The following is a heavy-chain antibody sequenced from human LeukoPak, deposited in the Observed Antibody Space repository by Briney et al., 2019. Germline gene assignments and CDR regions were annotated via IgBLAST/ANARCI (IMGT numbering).Heavy chain of an antibody. CDR2: ISSSGGSA. Sequence: GGSLRLSCAASGFTFSTYAMSWVRQAPGKGLEWVSAISSSGGSAYYADSVRDQFTISRDKSKNTLYLQMNSLRAEDTAVYHCARRIASAGSFDNWGQGTLVSVSS. CDR3: ARRIASAGSFDN. D-gene: IGHD6-13*01. V-gene: IGHV3-23*01. J-gene: IGHJ4*02. CDR1: GFTFSTYA.